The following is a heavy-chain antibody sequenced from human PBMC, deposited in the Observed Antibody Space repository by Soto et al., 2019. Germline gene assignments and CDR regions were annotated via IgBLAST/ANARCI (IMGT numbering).Heavy chain of an antibody. CDR3: AKSLRDHARGKVAAYYFDY. Sequence: GGSLRLSCAASGFTFSSYAMSWVHQAPGKGLEWVSAISGSGGSTYYADSVKGRFTISRDNSKNTLYLQMNSLRAEDTAVYYCAKSLRDHARGKVAAYYFDYWGQGTLVTVSS. CDR1: GFTFSSYA. J-gene: IGHJ4*02. CDR2: ISGSGGST. V-gene: IGHV3-23*01. D-gene: IGHD6-19*01.